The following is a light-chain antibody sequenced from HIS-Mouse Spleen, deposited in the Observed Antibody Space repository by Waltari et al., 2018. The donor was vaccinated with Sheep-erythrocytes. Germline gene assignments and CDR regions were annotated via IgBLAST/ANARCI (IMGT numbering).Light chain of an antibody. Sequence: EIVLTQSPATLSLSPGERATLSCRASQSVSSYLAWDQQKPGQAPRLLIYDASNRATGIPARFSGSGSGTDFTLTISSLEPEDFAVYYCQQRSNWPQPWTFGQGTKVEMK. CDR2: DAS. CDR1: QSVSSY. V-gene: IGKV3-11*01. CDR3: QQRSNWPQPWT. J-gene: IGKJ1*01.